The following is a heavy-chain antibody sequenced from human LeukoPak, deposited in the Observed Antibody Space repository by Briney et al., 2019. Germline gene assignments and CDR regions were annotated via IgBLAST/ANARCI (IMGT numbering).Heavy chain of an antibody. CDR2: IYHSGST. CDR1: GSSISNYY. V-gene: IGHV4-59*01. J-gene: IGHJ1*01. CDR3: ARGLYGDYGGYFQH. D-gene: IGHD4-17*01. Sequence: KPSETLALTSTVSGSSISNYYWSWIRQPPGKGLEWVGCIYHSGSTIYNPSPKSRVTISVDTSKNQYSLKLRSVTAADTAVYYCARGLYGDYGGYFQHWGQGTLVTVSS.